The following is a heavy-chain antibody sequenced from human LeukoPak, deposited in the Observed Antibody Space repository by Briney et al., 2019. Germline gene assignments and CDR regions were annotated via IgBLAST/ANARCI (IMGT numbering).Heavy chain of an antibody. J-gene: IGHJ4*02. CDR1: GGSISSGGYY. D-gene: IGHD3-22*01. CDR3: VRYYDSSGYYYFGY. CDR2: IYYSGST. Sequence: SETLSLTCTVSGGSISSGGYYWSWIRQHPGKGLEWIGYIYYSGSTYYNPSLRSRVTISVDTSKNQFSLKLSSVTAADTAVYYCVRYYDSSGYYYFGYWGQGTLVTVSS. V-gene: IGHV4-31*03.